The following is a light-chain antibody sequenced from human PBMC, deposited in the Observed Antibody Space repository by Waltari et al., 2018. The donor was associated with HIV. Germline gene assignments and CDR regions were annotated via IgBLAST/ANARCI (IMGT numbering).Light chain of an antibody. J-gene: IGLJ3*02. V-gene: IGLV1-40*01. Sequence: QSVLTQPPSVSGAPGQRVTISCTGSSSNIGAPYDVHWYNQLPGSAPKLLIYGNSTRPSGVRDRFSGSKAGTSASLAITELQAEDEADYYCQSYDSSLSGWVFGGGTKLTVL. CDR1: SSNIGAPYD. CDR2: GNS. CDR3: QSYDSSLSGWV.